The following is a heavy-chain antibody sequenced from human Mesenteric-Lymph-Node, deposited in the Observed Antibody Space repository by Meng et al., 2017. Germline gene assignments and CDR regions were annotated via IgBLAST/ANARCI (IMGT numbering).Heavy chain of an antibody. V-gene: IGHV3-74*01. CDR2: INSDGSST. J-gene: IGHJ6*02. D-gene: IGHD6-19*01. CDR3: ARDQGSGWGYYYGMDV. CDR1: GFTFSSYW. Sequence: GGSLRLSCAASGFTFSSYWMHWVRQAPGKGLVWVSRINSDGSSTSYADSVKGRFTISRDNAKNTLYLQMNSLRAEDTAVYYCARDQGSGWGYYYGMDVWGQGTTVTVSS.